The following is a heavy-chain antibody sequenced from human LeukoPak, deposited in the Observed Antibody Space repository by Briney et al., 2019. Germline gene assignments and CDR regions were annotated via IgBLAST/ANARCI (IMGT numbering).Heavy chain of an antibody. J-gene: IGHJ4*02. D-gene: IGHD3-22*01. CDR3: ARAPYDSSGYSSYFDY. V-gene: IGHV1-69*13. CDR1: GGTFSSYA. Sequence: GASVKVSCKASGGTFSSYAISWVRQAPEQGLEWMGGIIPIFGTANYAQKFQGRVTITADESTSTAYMELSSLRSEDTAVYYCARAPYDSSGYSSYFDYWGQGTLVTVSS. CDR2: IIPIFGTA.